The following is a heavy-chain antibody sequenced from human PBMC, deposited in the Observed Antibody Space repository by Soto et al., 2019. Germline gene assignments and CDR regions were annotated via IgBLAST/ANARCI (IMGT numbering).Heavy chain of an antibody. CDR2: ISYNGSNT. V-gene: IGHV3-30-3*01. CDR1: GFIFSDYA. Sequence: QVQLVESGAGVAQPGRSLRVSCSASGFIFSDYAMHWVRQAPGKGLEWVAVISYNGSNTYYADSVKGRFTISRDNSKNTVYLHMNSLTAEDTVMYYCTRKRREGGCPFPEVGLAHWGQGTLVTVSS. D-gene: IGHD2-15*01. J-gene: IGHJ4*02. CDR3: TRKRREGGCPFPEVGLAH.